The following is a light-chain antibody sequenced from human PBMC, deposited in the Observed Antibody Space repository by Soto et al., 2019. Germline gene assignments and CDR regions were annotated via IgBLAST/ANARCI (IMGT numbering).Light chain of an antibody. CDR3: QERSNWPPSWT. CDR2: DAS. V-gene: IGKV3-11*01. Sequence: EIVLTQSPATLSLSPGERATLSCRASQSVSSHLAWYQQKPCQAPRLLIYDASNRATGTPVRFRGSGSGPDFTLTICSLEREDFGVYYCQERSNWPPSWTFGQGTKVEIK. CDR1: QSVSSH. J-gene: IGKJ1*01.